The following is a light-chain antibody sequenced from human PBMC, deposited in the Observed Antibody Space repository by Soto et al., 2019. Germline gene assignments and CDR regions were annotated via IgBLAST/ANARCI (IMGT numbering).Light chain of an antibody. V-gene: IGLV1-40*01. CDR3: QSYDSSLSALWV. Sequence: QAVVTQPPSVSGAPGQRVTISCTGSSSNIGAGYDVHWYQQLPGTAPKLLIYGNSNRPSGVPDRFSGSKSGTSASLAITGLQAEDEADYYCQSYDSSLSALWVFGTGTKLTVL. CDR2: GNS. J-gene: IGLJ1*01. CDR1: SSNIGAGYD.